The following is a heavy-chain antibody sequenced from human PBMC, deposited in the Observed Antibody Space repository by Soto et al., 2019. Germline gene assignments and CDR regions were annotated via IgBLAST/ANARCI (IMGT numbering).Heavy chain of an antibody. CDR2: IYYSGST. V-gene: IGHV4-61*01. CDR3: ARVWDIVATSWFDP. D-gene: IGHD5-12*01. CDR1: CGSVSSGSYY. J-gene: IGHJ5*02. Sequence: AETLSLTGTVSCGSVSSGSYYWSWIRQPPGKGLEWIGYIYYSGSTNYNPSLKSRVTISVDTSKNQFSLKLSSVTAADTAVYYCARVWDIVATSWFDPWGQGTLVTVSS.